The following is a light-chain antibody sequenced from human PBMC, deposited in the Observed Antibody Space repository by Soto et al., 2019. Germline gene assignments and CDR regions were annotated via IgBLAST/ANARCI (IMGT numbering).Light chain of an antibody. CDR2: KAS. CDR1: QTISSW. J-gene: IGKJ1*01. V-gene: IGKV1-5*03. Sequence: DIQMTQSPSTLSASVRDRVTITCRASQTISSWLAWFQQRPGRAPKFLIYKASSLKNGVPLRFSGSGSGTQFTLTNSSLQPDDFATYYCQRYNSYSFGQGTKVDIK. CDR3: QRYNSYS.